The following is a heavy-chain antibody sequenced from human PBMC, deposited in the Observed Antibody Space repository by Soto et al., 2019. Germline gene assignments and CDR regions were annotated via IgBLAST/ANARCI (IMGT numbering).Heavy chain of an antibody. V-gene: IGHV1-8*01. CDR1: RYTFTSYE. J-gene: IGHJ6*02. Sequence: PRXEVTVSCKATRYTFTSYEIDWVGEATGQGLEWMGWMNPNSVNTGYAQKFQGRVTMTRNTSINTAYMELSSLRSEDTAVYYCVRGYYGYSDRWGQRTTVTVSS. D-gene: IGHD5-18*01. CDR3: VRGYYGYSDR. CDR2: MNPNSVNT.